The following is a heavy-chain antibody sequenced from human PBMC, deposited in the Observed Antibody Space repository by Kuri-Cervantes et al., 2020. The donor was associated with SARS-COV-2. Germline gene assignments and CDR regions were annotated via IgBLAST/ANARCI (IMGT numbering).Heavy chain of an antibody. CDR3: AREASVMYYYDSSGYYCFDY. D-gene: IGHD3-22*01. CDR1: GFTISSSW. CDR2: RKQDGSEK. J-gene: IGHJ4*02. Sequence: GESLKISCAASGFTISSSWMCGVRQAPGKGQVWVVNRKQDGSEKYYVDSVKGRFTISRDNAKNSLYLQMNSLRAEDTAVYYCAREASVMYYYDSSGYYCFDYWGQGTLVTVSS. V-gene: IGHV3-7*01.